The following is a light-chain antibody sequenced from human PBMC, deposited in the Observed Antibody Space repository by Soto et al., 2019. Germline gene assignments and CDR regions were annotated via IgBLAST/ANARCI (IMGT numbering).Light chain of an antibody. CDR3: QQYYSYLKT. V-gene: IGKV1-8*01. CDR1: QGISSY. Sequence: AIRMTQSPSSFSASTGDRVTITCRASQGISSYLAWYQQKPGKAPKLLIYAASTLQSGVPSRFSGSGSGTDFTLTISCLQSEDFATYYCQQYYSYLKTLGHGNKVDIK. CDR2: AAS. J-gene: IGKJ1*01.